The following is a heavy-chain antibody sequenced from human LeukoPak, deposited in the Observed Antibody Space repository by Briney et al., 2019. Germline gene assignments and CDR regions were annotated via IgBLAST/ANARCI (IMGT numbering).Heavy chain of an antibody. J-gene: IGHJ6*02. Sequence: GGSLRLSCAASGFSFSSYAMRGVRPAPGRGREGVSALKVSGGSTYSADSVKGRFTIPRDSSMNTLYLQMNSLRAEDTAVYYCAKTQLWFGELLSEDYYYYGMDVWGQGTTVTVSS. CDR2: LKVSGGST. V-gene: IGHV3-23*01. CDR3: AKTQLWFGELLSEDYYYYGMDV. CDR1: GFSFSSYA. D-gene: IGHD3-10*01.